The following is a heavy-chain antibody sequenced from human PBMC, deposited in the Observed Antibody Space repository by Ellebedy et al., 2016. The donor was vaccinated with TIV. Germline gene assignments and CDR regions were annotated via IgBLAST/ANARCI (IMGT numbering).Heavy chain of an antibody. CDR2: IYYSGST. D-gene: IGHD7-27*01. V-gene: IGHV4-59*01. CDR1: GGSISSYY. Sequence: SETLSLXXTVSGGSISSYYWSWIRQPPGKGLEWIGYIYYSGSTNYNPSLKSRVTISVDTSKNQFSLKLSSVTAADTAVYYCARDQQGTWFPWDPLPDSGDYWGQGTLVTVSS. J-gene: IGHJ4*02. CDR3: ARDQQGTWFPWDPLPDSGDY.